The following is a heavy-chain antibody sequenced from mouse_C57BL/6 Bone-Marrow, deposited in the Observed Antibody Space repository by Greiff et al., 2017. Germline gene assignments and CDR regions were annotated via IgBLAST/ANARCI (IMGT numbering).Heavy chain of an antibody. CDR3: ARKGAYYSNYDKAMDY. CDR2: IHPNSGST. V-gene: IGHV1-64*01. D-gene: IGHD2-5*01. Sequence: QVQLQQPGAELVKPGASVKLSCKASGYTFTSYWMHWVKQRPGQGPEWIGMIHPNSGSTNYNEKFKSKVTLTVDKSSSTAYMQLSSLTSEDTAVYYCARKGAYYSNYDKAMDYWGQGTSVTVSS. J-gene: IGHJ4*01. CDR1: GYTFTSYW.